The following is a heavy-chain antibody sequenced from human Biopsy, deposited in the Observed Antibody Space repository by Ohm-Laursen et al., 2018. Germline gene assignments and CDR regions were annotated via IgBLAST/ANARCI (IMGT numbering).Heavy chain of an antibody. D-gene: IGHD2-15*01. CDR1: GESFNGYY. V-gene: IGHV4-34*01. CDR3: GNEVHGRDY. J-gene: IGHJ4*02. CDR2: INHSGRT. Sequence: QTLSLTCAVYGESFNGYYWSWIRQTPGKGLEWIGEINHSGRTNYNPSLKSRVNISADKSNNQFSLKLTSVTSADTAVYFCGNEVHGRDYWGLGALVTVSS.